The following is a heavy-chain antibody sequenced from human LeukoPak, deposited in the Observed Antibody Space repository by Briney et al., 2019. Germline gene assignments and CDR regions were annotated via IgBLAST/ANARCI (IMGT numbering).Heavy chain of an antibody. J-gene: IGHJ4*02. Sequence: PGGSLRLSCAASGFTFSRYAMSWVRQAPGNGLEWVSAITLSGATTYYADSVKGRVTISRDNSKNTLYLQMISLRADDTAVYYCAKDRAAFYYDSGVAFDYWGQGTLVTVSS. CDR2: ITLSGATT. CDR3: AKDRAAFYYDSGVAFDY. D-gene: IGHD3-22*01. CDR1: GFTFSRYA. V-gene: IGHV3-23*01.